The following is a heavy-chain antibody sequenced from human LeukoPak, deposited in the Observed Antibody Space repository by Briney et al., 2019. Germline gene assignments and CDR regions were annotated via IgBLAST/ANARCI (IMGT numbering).Heavy chain of an antibody. Sequence: SVKVSCKASGGTFSSYAISWVRQAPGQGLEWMGGITPIFGTANYAQKFQGRVTITADESTSTAYMELSSLRSEDTAVYYCASQPGYGDAFDIWGQGTMVTVSS. CDR1: GGTFSSYA. D-gene: IGHD6-13*01. J-gene: IGHJ3*02. V-gene: IGHV1-69*01. CDR3: ASQPGYGDAFDI. CDR2: ITPIFGTA.